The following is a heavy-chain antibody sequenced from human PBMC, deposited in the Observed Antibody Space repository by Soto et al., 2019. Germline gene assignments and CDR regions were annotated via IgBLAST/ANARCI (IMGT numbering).Heavy chain of an antibody. D-gene: IGHD5-12*01. CDR1: GGTFSSYA. CDR3: ARCRGGYDESYYYYGMDV. J-gene: IGHJ6*02. V-gene: IGHV1-69*12. CDR2: IIPIFGTA. Sequence: QVQLVQSGAEVKKPGSSVKVSCKASGGTFSSYAISWVRQAPGQGLEWMGGIIPIFGTANYAQKLQGRVTITADAPTSTXXIEPSSLRSEDTAVDYCARCRGGYDESYYYYGMDVWGQGPTVTVSS.